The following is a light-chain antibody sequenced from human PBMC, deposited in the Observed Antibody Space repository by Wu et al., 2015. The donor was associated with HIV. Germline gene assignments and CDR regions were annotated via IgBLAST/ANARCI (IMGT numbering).Light chain of an antibody. CDR1: QSVGTN. CDR3: QQRLNWPLT. CDR2: GAS. J-gene: IGKJ5*01. V-gene: IGKV3-11*01. Sequence: EIVLTQSPATLSLSPGERATLSCRASQSVGTNLAWYQQEPGQAPNLLIYGASNRATGIPARFSGSGSGTDFILTINSLEPEDFATYSCQQRLNWPLTFGQGTRLEIK.